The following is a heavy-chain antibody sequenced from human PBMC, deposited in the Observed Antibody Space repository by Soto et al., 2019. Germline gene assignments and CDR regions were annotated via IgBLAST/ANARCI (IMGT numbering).Heavy chain of an antibody. J-gene: IGHJ4*02. CDR2: ISYDGSNK. CDR3: ARDPYKQPNYFDY. CDR1: GFTFSSYA. Sequence: PGGSLRLSCAASGFTFSSYAMHWVRQAPGKGLEWVAVISYDGSNKYYADSVKGRFTISRDNSKNTLYLQMNSLRAEDTAVYYCARDPYKQPNYFDYWGQGTLVTVSS. V-gene: IGHV3-30-3*01. D-gene: IGHD1-20*01.